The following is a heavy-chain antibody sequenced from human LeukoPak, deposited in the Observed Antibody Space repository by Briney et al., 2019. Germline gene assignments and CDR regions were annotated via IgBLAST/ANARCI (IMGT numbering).Heavy chain of an antibody. D-gene: IGHD3-10*01. V-gene: IGHV3-30-3*01. CDR1: GFTFSSYA. CDR2: ISYDGSNK. J-gene: IGHJ6*02. CDR3: AKGSPLDLGAGEPYYYGMDV. Sequence: GGSLRLSCAASGFTFSSYAMHWVRQAPGKGLEWVAVISYDGSNKYYADSVKGRFTISRDNSKHTLFLQMSSLRAEDTAVYYCAKGSPLDLGAGEPYYYGMDVWGQGTTVTVSS.